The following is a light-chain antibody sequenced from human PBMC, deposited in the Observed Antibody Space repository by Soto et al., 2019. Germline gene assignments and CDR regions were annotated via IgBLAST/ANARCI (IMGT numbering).Light chain of an antibody. V-gene: IGKV3D-15*01. Sequence: EIVMTQSPATLSVSPGERATLSCRASQSVSGNLAWYQQKPGQAPRLLIYGASTRATGIPARFSGSGSETEFTLTISSLESEDFAVYYCQQYNNWAPTFGQGTKVEIK. CDR1: QSVSGN. CDR2: GAS. J-gene: IGKJ1*01. CDR3: QQYNNWAPT.